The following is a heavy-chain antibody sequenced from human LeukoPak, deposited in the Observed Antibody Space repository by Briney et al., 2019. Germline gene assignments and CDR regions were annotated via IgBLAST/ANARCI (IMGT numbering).Heavy chain of an antibody. CDR1: GFTFSSYW. J-gene: IGHJ5*02. D-gene: IGHD3-10*01. CDR2: IKQDGSEK. CDR3: ARRGERPYYYGSGSSNWFDP. V-gene: IGHV3-7*01. Sequence: GGSLRLSCAASGFTFSSYWMSWVRRAPGKGLEWVANIKQDGSEKYYVDSVKGRFTISRDNAKNSLYLQMNSLRAEDTAVYYCARRGERPYYYGSGSSNWFDPWGQGTLVTVSS.